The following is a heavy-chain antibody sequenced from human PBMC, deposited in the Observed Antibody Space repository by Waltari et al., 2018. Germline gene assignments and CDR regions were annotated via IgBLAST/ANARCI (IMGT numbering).Heavy chain of an antibody. V-gene: IGHV1-24*01. Sequence: QVQLVQSGAEVKKPGASVKVSCKVSGYTLTELSMHWVRQAPGKGLEWMGGCNPDDGETSYARKFQGRVTMTEDTSTDTAYMELSSLRSEDTAVYYCATGALGQQLVRGVSFDYWGQGTLVTVSS. CDR1: GYTLTELS. CDR3: ATGALGQQLVRGVSFDY. J-gene: IGHJ4*02. D-gene: IGHD6-13*01. CDR2: CNPDDGET.